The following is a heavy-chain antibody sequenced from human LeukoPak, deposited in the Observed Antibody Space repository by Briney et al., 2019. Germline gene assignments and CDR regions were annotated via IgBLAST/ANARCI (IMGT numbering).Heavy chain of an antibody. CDR2: IYHSGST. J-gene: IGHJ4*02. D-gene: IGHD6-13*01. Sequence: PSGTLSLTCAVSGGSISSSTWWSWFRQPPGKGLWWIGEIYHSGSTNYNPSLKSRVTISVDKSKNQFSLKLRSVTAAETAVYYCAREPKDRSSWYYFDYWGQGTLVTVSS. CDR3: AREPKDRSSWYYFDY. V-gene: IGHV4-4*02. CDR1: GGSISSSTW.